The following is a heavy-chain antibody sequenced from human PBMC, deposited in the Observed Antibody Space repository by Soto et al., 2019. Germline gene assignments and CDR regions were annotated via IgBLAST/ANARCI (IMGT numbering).Heavy chain of an antibody. CDR3: ARDKGVAAAGITWFDP. CDR1: GASMNSYH. Sequence: PSETLSLTCTVSGASMNSYHWSWIRQPAGKGLEWIGHIHSSGSTNYNPSPKSRVTMSVDTSKNQFSLRLMSLTAADTAVYYCARDKGVAAAGITWFDPWGQGSLVTVYS. CDR2: IHSSGST. D-gene: IGHD6-13*01. J-gene: IGHJ5*02. V-gene: IGHV4-4*07.